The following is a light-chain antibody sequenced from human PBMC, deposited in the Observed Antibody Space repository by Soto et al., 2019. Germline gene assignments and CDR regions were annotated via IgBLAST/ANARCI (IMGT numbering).Light chain of an antibody. J-gene: IGLJ1*01. CDR3: SSYTSSSTPYV. CDR2: EVN. V-gene: IGLV2-14*01. Sequence: QSALTQPASVSGSPGQSITISCTGTSSDVGGYNYVSWYQQHPGKAPKLMIYEVNNRPSGVSNRFSGSKSGNTASLTISGLQAEDEADYYCSSYTSSSTPYVFGTGTKAPS. CDR1: SSDVGGYNY.